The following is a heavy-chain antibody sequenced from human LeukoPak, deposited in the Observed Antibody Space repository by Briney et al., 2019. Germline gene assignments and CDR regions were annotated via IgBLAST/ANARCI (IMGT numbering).Heavy chain of an antibody. J-gene: IGHJ4*02. V-gene: IGHV3-23*01. CDR1: GFTFTSYA. CDR2: ISGSGGNT. Sequence: GGTLRLSCAASGFTFTSYAMNWVRQAPGKGLEWVSAISGSGGNTYYADSVKGRFTISRDNSKNTLYLQMNSLRAEDTAVYYCAKDVIVGATDYFDYWGQGTLVTVSS. D-gene: IGHD1-26*01. CDR3: AKDVIVGATDYFDY.